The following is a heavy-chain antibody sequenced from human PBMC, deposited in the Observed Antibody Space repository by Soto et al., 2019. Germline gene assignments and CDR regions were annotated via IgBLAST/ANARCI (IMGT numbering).Heavy chain of an antibody. V-gene: IGHV1-2*04. J-gene: IGHJ4*02. CDR3: ARDARKLGIAAAGTCDY. D-gene: IGHD6-13*01. Sequence: ASVKVSCKASGYTFTSYAMHWVRQAPGQGLEWMGWINPNSGGTNYAQKFQGWVTMTRDTSISTAYMELSRLRSDDTAVYYCARDARKLGIAAAGTCDYWGQGTLVTVSS. CDR2: INPNSGGT. CDR1: GYTFTSYA.